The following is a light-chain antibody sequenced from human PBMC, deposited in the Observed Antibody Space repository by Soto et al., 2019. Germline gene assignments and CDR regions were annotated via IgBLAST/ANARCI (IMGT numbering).Light chain of an antibody. J-gene: IGKJ1*01. CDR1: QSVSSY. V-gene: IGKV3-15*01. Sequence: EIVLTQSPATLSLSPGERATLSCRASQSVSSYLAWYQQKPGQAPRLLIYDASTRAGGVPARFSGGGSGTEFTLTITSLQSEDFAVYYCQQYNNWPPWTFGQGTKVDIK. CDR2: DAS. CDR3: QQYNNWPPWT.